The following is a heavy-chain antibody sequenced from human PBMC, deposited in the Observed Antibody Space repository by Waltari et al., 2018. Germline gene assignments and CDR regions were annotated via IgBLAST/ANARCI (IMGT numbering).Heavy chain of an antibody. V-gene: IGHV4-38-2*01. D-gene: IGHD6-19*01. Sequence: QVQLQESGPGLVKPSETLSLTCAVSGYSISSGYYWGWIRQPPGKGLEWIGSIYHSGSTYYNPSLKSRVTISVDTSKNQFSLKLSSVTAADTAVYYCASATGDIAVAVVFQHWGQGTLVTVSS. CDR1: GYSISSGYY. CDR2: IYHSGST. J-gene: IGHJ1*01. CDR3: ASATGDIAVAVVFQH.